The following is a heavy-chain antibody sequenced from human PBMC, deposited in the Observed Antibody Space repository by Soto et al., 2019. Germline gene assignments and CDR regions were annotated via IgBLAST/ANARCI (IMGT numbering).Heavy chain of an antibody. CDR1: GFTFSNYG. Sequence: QMQLVESGGGVVQPGRSLRLSCAASGFTFSNYGMHWVRQAPGKGLEWVAIIWYDGSNKYYADSVKGRFTISRDNSKNTLYLQMNSLRAEDTAVYYCARDPPMGGSGYEVFDYWGQGTLVTVSS. V-gene: IGHV3-33*01. D-gene: IGHD5-12*01. CDR3: ARDPPMGGSGYEVFDY. J-gene: IGHJ4*02. CDR2: IWYDGSNK.